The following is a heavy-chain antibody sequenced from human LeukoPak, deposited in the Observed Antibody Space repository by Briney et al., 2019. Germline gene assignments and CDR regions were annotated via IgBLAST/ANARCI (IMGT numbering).Heavy chain of an antibody. CDR2: ISPGGGTT. Sequence: GGSLRLSCAVSGFAFGSEAMSWVRQSPARGLEWVASISPGGGTTYYADYVKGRFTISRDNSNNSLFVQMNSLRAEDTAVYYCAKNSDYDFWSGYYTYYYYYYMDVWGKGTTVTVSS. CDR1: GFAFGSEA. CDR3: AKNSDYDFWSGYYTYYYYYYMDV. V-gene: IGHV3-23*01. D-gene: IGHD3-3*01. J-gene: IGHJ6*03.